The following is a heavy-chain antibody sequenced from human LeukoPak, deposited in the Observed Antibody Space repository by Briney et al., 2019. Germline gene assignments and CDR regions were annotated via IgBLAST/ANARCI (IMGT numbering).Heavy chain of an antibody. Sequence: EASVKVSCKASGGTFSSYAISWVRQAPGQGLEWMGGIIPIFGTANYAQKFQGRVTITADESTSTAYMELSSLRSEDTAVYYCARCSRLGPAAGTGGYYYYGMDVWGQGTTVTVSS. CDR2: IIPIFGTA. V-gene: IGHV1-69*13. J-gene: IGHJ6*02. CDR1: GGTFSSYA. D-gene: IGHD6-13*01. CDR3: ARCSRLGPAAGTGGYYYYGMDV.